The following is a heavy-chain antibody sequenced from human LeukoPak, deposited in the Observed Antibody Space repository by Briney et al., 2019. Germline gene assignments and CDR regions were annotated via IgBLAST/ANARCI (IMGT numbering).Heavy chain of an antibody. CDR2: ISGSGGST. D-gene: IGHD5-18*01. J-gene: IGHJ5*02. CDR3: AKDRRGYSYGYGSGWFDP. CDR1: GFTFRSYA. Sequence: GGSLRLSCAASGFTFRSYAVNWVRQAPGKGLEWVSSISGSGGSTYYADSVKGRFTISRDNSKNTLYLQMNSLRAEDTAVYYCAKDRRGYSYGYGSGWFDPWGQGTLVTVSS. V-gene: IGHV3-23*01.